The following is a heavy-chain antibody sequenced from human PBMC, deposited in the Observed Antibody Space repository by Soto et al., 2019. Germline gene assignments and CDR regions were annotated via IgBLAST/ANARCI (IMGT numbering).Heavy chain of an antibody. CDR3: ARSPERRAVASDYYYYGMDV. V-gene: IGHV5-10-1*01. Sequence: GESLKISCKGSGYSFTSYWISWVRQMPGKGLEWMGRIDPSDSYTNYSPSFQGHVTISADKSISTAYLQWSSLKASDTAMFYCARSPERRAVASDYYYYGMDVWGQGTTVTVSS. D-gene: IGHD6-19*01. CDR2: IDPSDSYT. J-gene: IGHJ6*02. CDR1: GYSFTSYW.